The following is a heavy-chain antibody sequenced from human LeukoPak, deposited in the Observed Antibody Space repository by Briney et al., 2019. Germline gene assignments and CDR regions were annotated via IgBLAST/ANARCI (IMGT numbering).Heavy chain of an antibody. V-gene: IGHV4-59*01. D-gene: IGHD2-2*01. CDR2: IYYSGST. J-gene: IGHJ6*03. CDR1: GGSISSYY. CDR3: AREGGCSSTSCDYYYYYYMDV. Sequence: SETLSLTCTVSGGSISSYYWSWIRQPPGKGLEWIGYIYYSGSTNYNPSLKSRVTISVDTSKNQFSLKLSSVTAADTAVYYCAREGGCSSTSCDYYYYYYMDVWGKGTTVTVSS.